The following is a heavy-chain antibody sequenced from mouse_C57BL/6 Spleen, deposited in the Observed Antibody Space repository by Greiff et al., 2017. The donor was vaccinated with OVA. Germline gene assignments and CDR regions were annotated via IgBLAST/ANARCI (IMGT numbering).Heavy chain of an antibody. V-gene: IGHV1-55*01. CDR3: ARRDGGTAQAPHAMDY. J-gene: IGHJ4*01. CDR1: GYTFTSYW. Sequence: QVQLQQPGAELVKPGASVKMSCKASGYTFTSYWITWVKQRPGQGLEWIGDIYPGSGSTNYNEKFKSKATLTVETSSSTAYMQLSSLTSEDSAVYYGARRDGGTAQAPHAMDYWGQGTSVTVSS. D-gene: IGHD3-2*02. CDR2: IYPGSGST.